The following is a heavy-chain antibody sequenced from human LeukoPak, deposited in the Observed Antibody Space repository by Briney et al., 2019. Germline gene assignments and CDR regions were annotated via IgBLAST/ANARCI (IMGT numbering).Heavy chain of an antibody. V-gene: IGHV4-39*01. CDR2: IYYSGST. J-gene: IGHJ4*02. CDR1: GGSISSSSYY. Sequence: SETLSLTCTVSGGSISSSSYYWGWIRQPPGKGLEWIGSIYYSGSTYYNPSLKSRVTISVDTSKNQFSLKLSSVTAADTAVYYCARHATGATWDYFDYWGQGTLVTVSS. CDR3: ARHATGATWDYFDY. D-gene: IGHD1-1*01.